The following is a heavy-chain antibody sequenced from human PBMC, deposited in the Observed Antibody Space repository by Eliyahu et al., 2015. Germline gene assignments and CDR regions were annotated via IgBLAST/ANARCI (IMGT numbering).Heavy chain of an antibody. CDR2: INPNSGGT. J-gene: IGHJ5*02. V-gene: IGHV1-2*02. CDR1: GYTFTGYY. D-gene: IGHD1-14*01. Sequence: QVQLVQSGAEVKKPGASVXVSXXASGYTFTGYYMHXVRQAPGQGLEWMGWINPNSGGTNYAQKFQGRVTMTRDTSISTAYMELSRLRSDDTAVYYCARRTRAGNWFDPWGQGTLVTVSS. CDR3: ARRTRAGNWFDP.